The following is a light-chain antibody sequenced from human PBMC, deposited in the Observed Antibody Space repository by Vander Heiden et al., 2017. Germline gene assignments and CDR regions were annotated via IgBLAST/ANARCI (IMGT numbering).Light chain of an antibody. Sequence: QSALTQPPSASGSPGQSVTISCTGTSSDVGAYNYVSWYQQHPGKAPTLIIYDVTKRPSGVPDRFSGSKSGNTPFLTVSGLQAEDEADYYCSSHAGSSAVFGGGTTVTVL. CDR1: SSDVGAYNY. V-gene: IGLV2-8*01. J-gene: IGLJ3*02. CDR3: SSHAGSSAV. CDR2: DVT.